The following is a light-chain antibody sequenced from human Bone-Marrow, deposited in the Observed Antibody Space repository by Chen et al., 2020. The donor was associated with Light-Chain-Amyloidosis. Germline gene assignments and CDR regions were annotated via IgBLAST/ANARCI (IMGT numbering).Light chain of an antibody. Sequence: QSVLTQPPSASGTPGQRVTISWSGSSSNIGNNYGYWYQQVPRTAPKLLIYKNNQRPSGVPDPFSGSRSGTSASLALSGLRSEDDADYYCAAWDDRLNGVVFGGGTKLTVL. CDR1: SSNIGNNY. V-gene: IGLV1-47*01. CDR3: AAWDDRLNGVV. CDR2: KNN. J-gene: IGLJ2*01.